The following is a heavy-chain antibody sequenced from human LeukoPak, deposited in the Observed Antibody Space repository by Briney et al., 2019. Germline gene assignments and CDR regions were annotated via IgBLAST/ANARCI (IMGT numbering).Heavy chain of an antibody. J-gene: IGHJ4*02. V-gene: IGHV3-7*01. CDR3: ASLLGSATRLIY. CDR1: GFSFSINW. CDR2: RYQERRAI. D-gene: IGHD2/OR15-2a*01. Sequence: GGSLRDTCATSGFSFSINWMSWVRQAPGKGLEWVASRYQERRAIRYRDSVKGRFTISRDIARNALFLHMNSLRAEDTGVYYCASLLGSATRLIYLGQGTLV.